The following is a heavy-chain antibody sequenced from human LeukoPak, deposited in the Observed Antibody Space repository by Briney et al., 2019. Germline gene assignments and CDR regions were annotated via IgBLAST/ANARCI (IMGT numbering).Heavy chain of an antibody. Sequence: SETLSLTCAVYGGSFSGYYWSWIRQPPGKGLEWIGEINHSGSTNYNPSLKSRVTISVDTSKSQFSLKLSSVTAADTAVYYCARGLYGSSGFDYWGQGTLVTVSS. J-gene: IGHJ4*02. CDR2: INHSGST. CDR1: GGSFSGYY. V-gene: IGHV4-34*01. CDR3: ARGLYGSSGFDY. D-gene: IGHD2-15*01.